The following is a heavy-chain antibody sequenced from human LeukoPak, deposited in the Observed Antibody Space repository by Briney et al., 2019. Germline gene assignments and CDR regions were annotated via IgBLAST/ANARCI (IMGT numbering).Heavy chain of an antibody. CDR3: ARVIAAAGHPIDY. CDR1: GGSFSGYY. D-gene: IGHD6-13*01. J-gene: IGHJ4*02. Sequence: PSETLSLTCAVYGGSFSGYYWSWIRQPPGKGLEWIGEINHSGSTNYNPSLKSRVTISVDTSKNQFSPKLSSVTAADTAVYYCARVIAAAGHPIDYWGQGTLVTVSS. CDR2: INHSGST. V-gene: IGHV4-34*01.